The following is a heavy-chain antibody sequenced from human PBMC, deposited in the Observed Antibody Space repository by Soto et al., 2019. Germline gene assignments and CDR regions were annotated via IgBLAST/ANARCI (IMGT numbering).Heavy chain of an antibody. Sequence: PGGSLRLSCTASGFSFSIAWMTWVRQAPGKGLEWLGRVKSRSSGGTVDYAAPVKGRFTISRDDSKNTVILQMNSLKMEDTAVYYCVADVAEVGKGELDYWGRGALVTVPQ. D-gene: IGHD3-16*01. J-gene: IGHJ4*02. V-gene: IGHV3-15*01. CDR2: VKSRSSGGTV. CDR1: GFSFSIAW. CDR3: VADVAEVGKGELDY.